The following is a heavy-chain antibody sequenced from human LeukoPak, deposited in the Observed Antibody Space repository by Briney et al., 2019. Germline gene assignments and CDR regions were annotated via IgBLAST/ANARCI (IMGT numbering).Heavy chain of an antibody. Sequence: SETLSLTCTVSGGSISSYYWSWIRQPAGKGLEWIGRIYTSGSTNYNPSLKSRVTMSVDTSKNQFSLKLGSVTAADTAVYYCARGGGPGDLNPSDYCGQGTLGTVSS. CDR2: IYTSGST. CDR1: GGSISSYY. D-gene: IGHD3-10*01. CDR3: ARGGGPGDLNPSDY. J-gene: IGHJ4*02. V-gene: IGHV4-4*07.